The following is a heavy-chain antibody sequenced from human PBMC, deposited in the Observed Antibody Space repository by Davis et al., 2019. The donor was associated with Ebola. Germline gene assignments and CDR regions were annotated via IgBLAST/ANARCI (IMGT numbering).Heavy chain of an antibody. Sequence: SVKVSCKASGGTFSSYAISWVRQAPGQGLEWMGGIIPSFGTANYAQKFQGRVTMTRDTSTSTVYMELSSLRSEDTAVYYCARGGVVVVAATPYYYYYYGMDVWGQGTTVTVSS. CDR3: ARGGVVVVAATPYYYYYYGMDV. CDR2: IIPSFGTA. CDR1: GGTFSSYA. J-gene: IGHJ6*02. D-gene: IGHD2-15*01. V-gene: IGHV1-69*05.